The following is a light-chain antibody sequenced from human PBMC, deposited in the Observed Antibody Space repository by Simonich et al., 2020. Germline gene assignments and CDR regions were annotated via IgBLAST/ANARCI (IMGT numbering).Light chain of an antibody. Sequence: DIVMTQSPDSLAVSLGARATINCKSSQSVLYSSNNKNYLAWYPQKPGQTPKLLIYWASTREAGVPDRFSVSGSGTDFTLTISSLQAEDVAVYYCQQYYSTPPYTFGQGTKLEIK. V-gene: IGKV4-1*01. CDR3: QQYYSTPPYT. CDR1: QSVLYSSNNKNY. J-gene: IGKJ2*01. CDR2: WAS.